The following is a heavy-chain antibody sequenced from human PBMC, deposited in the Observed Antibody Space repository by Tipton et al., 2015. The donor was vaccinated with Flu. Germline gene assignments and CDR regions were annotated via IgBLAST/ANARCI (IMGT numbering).Heavy chain of an antibody. Sequence: TLSLTCAVYGGSFSGYYWSWIRQPPGKGLEWIGEIDYSESTTYNPSLKSRVTISVDTSKNQFSLELSSVTAADTAVYYCARGGGGIAFDIWGQGTMVTVSS. V-gene: IGHV4-34*01. CDR3: ARGGGGIAFDI. CDR1: GGSFSGYY. D-gene: IGHD3-10*01. J-gene: IGHJ3*02. CDR2: IDYSEST.